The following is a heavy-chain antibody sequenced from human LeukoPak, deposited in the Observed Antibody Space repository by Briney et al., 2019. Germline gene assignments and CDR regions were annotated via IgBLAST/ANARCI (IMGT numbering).Heavy chain of an antibody. D-gene: IGHD2-8*01. CDR3: ASRCNYYYYMDV. Sequence: GGSLRLSCAASGFTFSSYAMHWVRQAPGKGLEWVAVISYDGSNKYYADSVKGRFTISRDNSKNTLYLQMNSLRAEDTAVYYCASRCNYYYYMDVWGKGTTVTVSS. J-gene: IGHJ6*03. CDR1: GFTFSSYA. CDR2: ISYDGSNK. V-gene: IGHV3-30*04.